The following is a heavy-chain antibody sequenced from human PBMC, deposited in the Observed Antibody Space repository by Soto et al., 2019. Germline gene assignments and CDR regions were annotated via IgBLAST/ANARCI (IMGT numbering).Heavy chain of an antibody. J-gene: IGHJ4*02. CDR1: GFTFSSYS. CDR2: ISSSSSTI. V-gene: IGHV3-48*01. D-gene: IGHD3-10*01. CDR3: ARDTHHYLDY. Sequence: GGSLRLSCAASGFTFSSYSMNWVRQAPGKGLEWVAYISSSSSTIYYADSVMGRFTISRDNSKNTVYLEMNSVRAEDTAVYYCARDTHHYLDYWGQGTLVTVSS.